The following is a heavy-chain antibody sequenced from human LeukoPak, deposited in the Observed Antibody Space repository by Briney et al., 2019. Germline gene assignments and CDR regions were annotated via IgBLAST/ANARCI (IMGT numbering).Heavy chain of an antibody. CDR1: GFTFSSYA. V-gene: IGHV3-30*04. D-gene: IGHD3-22*01. J-gene: IGHJ5*02. Sequence: PGRSLRLSCAASGFTFSSYAMHWVRQAPGKGLEWVAVISYDGSNKYYADSVKGRFTISRDNSKNTLYLQMNSLRAEDTAVYYCARASDSSGYLHWFDPWGQGTLVTVSS. CDR2: ISYDGSNK. CDR3: ARASDSSGYLHWFDP.